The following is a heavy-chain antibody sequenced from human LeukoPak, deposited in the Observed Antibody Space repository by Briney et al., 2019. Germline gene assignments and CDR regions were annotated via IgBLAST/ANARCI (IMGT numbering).Heavy chain of an antibody. D-gene: IGHD3-10*01. CDR1: GGSISSSSYY. CDR3: ARRAYGSGSYYEYYFDY. CDR2: IYYSGST. Sequence: SETLSLTCTVSGGSISSSSYYWGWIRQPPGKGLEWIGSIYYSGSTYYNPSLKSRVTISVDTSKNQFSLKLSSVTAADTAVYYCARRAYGSGSYYEYYFDYWGQGTLVTVSS. J-gene: IGHJ4*02. V-gene: IGHV4-39*01.